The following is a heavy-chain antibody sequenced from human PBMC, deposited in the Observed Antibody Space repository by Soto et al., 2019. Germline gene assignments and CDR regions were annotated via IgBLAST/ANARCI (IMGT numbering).Heavy chain of an antibody. Sequence: QVQLVESGGGVVQPGRSLRLSCAASGFTFSNYGMHWVRQAPGKGLEWVAVISYDGSNKYYADSVKGRFTISRDNSKNTLYLQIKSRRAEDTAVYYCAKILQLGDYAFYYYGMDVWGQGTTVTVSS. CDR2: ISYDGSNK. J-gene: IGHJ6*02. V-gene: IGHV3-30*18. CDR3: AKILQLGDYAFYYYGMDV. D-gene: IGHD4-17*01. CDR1: GFTFSNYG.